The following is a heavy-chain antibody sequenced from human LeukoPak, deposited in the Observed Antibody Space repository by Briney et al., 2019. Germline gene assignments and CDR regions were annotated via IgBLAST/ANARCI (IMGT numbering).Heavy chain of an antibody. J-gene: IGHJ4*02. D-gene: IGHD3-16*02. CDR1: GGTFSSYA. CDR3: ARDRNMITFGGVIVNYYFDY. CDR2: IIPIFGTA. V-gene: IGHV1-69*13. Sequence: GASVKVSCKASGGTFSSYAISWVRQAPGQGLEWMGGIIPIFGTANYAQKFQGRVTITSDESTSTAYMELSSLRSEDTAVYYCARDRNMITFGGVIVNYYFDYWGQGTLVTVSS.